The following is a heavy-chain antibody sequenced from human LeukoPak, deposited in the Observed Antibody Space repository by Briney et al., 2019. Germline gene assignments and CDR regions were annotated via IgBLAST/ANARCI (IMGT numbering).Heavy chain of an antibody. CDR3: TKEGGSSGYYYSSGYGAFDI. J-gene: IGHJ3*02. Sequence: GGTLRLSCAASGFTFSSYGMSWVRQAPGKGVEWVSIISGTAFSTYYADSVRGRFTISRDNSKNTLYLQMNSLRAEDTAVYYCTKEGGSSGYYYSSGYGAFDIWGQGTMVTVSS. CDR1: GFTFSSYG. V-gene: IGHV3-23*01. D-gene: IGHD3-22*01. CDR2: ISGTAFST.